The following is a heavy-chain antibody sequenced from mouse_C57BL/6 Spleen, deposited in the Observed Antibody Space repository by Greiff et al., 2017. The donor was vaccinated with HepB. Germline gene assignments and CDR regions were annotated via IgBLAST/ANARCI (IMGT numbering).Heavy chain of an antibody. D-gene: IGHD1-1*01. V-gene: IGHV3-8*01. CDR1: GYSITSDY. Sequence: EVKLEESGPGLAKPSQTLSLTCSVTGYSITSDYWNWIRKFPGNKLEYMGYISYSGSTYYNPSLKSRISITRDTSKNQYYLQLNSVTTEDTATYYCARSRGSSHWYFDVWGTGTTVTVSS. CDR2: ISYSGST. J-gene: IGHJ1*03. CDR3: ARSRGSSHWYFDV.